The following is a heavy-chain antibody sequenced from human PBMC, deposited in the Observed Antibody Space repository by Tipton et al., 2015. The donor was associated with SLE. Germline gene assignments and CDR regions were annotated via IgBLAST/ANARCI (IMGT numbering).Heavy chain of an antibody. CDR1: GGSISTYY. D-gene: IGHD6-19*01. CDR2: IYYAGST. CDR3: ARDRGGSGWPEYYFDY. Sequence: TLSLTCNLSGGSISTYYWNWIRLPPGKGLEWIGYIYYAGSTNYNPSLKSRVTISVDTSKNQFSLKLSAVTAADTAVYYCARDRGGSGWPEYYFDYWGQGALVTVSS. J-gene: IGHJ4*02. V-gene: IGHV4-59*01.